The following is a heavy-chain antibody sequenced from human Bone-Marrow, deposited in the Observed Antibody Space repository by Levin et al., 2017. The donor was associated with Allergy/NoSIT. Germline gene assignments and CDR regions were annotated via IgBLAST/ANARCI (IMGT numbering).Heavy chain of an antibody. Sequence: GASVKVSCKISGNSLIDVSIHWVRQAPGKGLEWMGGSHPVHGKTNYAQKFQGRVTVTEDTSTDTAYLELTSLTSEDTAIYYCTTGATTVPTSPPFFYYGMEVWGHGTTVTVSS. J-gene: IGHJ6*02. V-gene: IGHV1-24*01. CDR1: GNSLIDVS. D-gene: IGHD4-17*01. CDR2: SHPVHGKT. CDR3: TTGATTVPTSPPFFYYGMEV.